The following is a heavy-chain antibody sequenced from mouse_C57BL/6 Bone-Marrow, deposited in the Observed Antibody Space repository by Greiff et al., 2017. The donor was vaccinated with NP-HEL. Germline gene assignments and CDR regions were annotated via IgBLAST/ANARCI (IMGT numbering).Heavy chain of an antibody. J-gene: IGHJ3*01. CDR1: GFTFSSYA. V-gene: IGHV5-4*01. Sequence: EVKLMESGGGLVKPGGSLKLSCAASGFTFSSYAMSWVRQTPEKRLEWVATISDGGSYTYYPDNVKGRFTISRDNAKNNLYLQMSHLKSEDTAMYYFARDFFWFAYWGQGTLVTVSA. CDR3: ARDFFWFAY. CDR2: ISDGGSYT.